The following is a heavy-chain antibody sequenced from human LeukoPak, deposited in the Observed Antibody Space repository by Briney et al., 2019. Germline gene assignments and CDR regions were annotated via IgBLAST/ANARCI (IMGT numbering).Heavy chain of an antibody. CDR1: GFRFNTHW. CDR3: ARDSTLYCNDGTCHWGLDL. CDR2: IKEDGSKI. D-gene: IGHD2-15*01. Sequence: GFLRLSCAASGFRFNTHWMSWVRQAPGKGLEWVADIKEDGSKIYYVDSVKGRFTISRDNAKNSLYLQMNSLRAEDTAVYYCARDSTLYCNDGTCHWGLDLWGQGTVVTVSS. V-gene: IGHV3-7*01. J-gene: IGHJ3*01.